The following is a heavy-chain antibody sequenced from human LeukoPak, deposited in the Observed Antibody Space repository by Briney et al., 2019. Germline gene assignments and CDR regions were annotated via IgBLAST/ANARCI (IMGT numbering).Heavy chain of an antibody. V-gene: IGHV3-48*01. J-gene: IGHJ4*02. CDR3: ASNSYGDSRSPCNY. CDR1: GFTFSSYS. D-gene: IGHD4-17*01. Sequence: PGGSLRLSCAASGFTFSSYSMNWVRQAPGKGLEWVSYISSSSSTIYYADSVKGRFTISRDNAKNSLYLQMNSLRAEDTAVYYCASNSYGDSRSPCNYWGQGTLVTVSS. CDR2: ISSSSSTI.